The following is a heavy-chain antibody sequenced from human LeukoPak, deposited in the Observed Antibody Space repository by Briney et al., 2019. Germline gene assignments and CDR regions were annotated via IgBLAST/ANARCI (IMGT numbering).Heavy chain of an antibody. D-gene: IGHD2-21*02. CDR3: ARRCGGDCYSDLIFDY. CDR1: GFTFSDYY. Sequence: GGSLRLTCAASGFTFSDYYMSWIRQAPGRGLEWVSYISSSGSTIYYADSVKGRFTISRDNAKSSLYLQMNSLRAEDTAVYYCARRCGGDCYSDLIFDYWGQGTLVTVSS. J-gene: IGHJ4*02. CDR2: ISSSGSTI. V-gene: IGHV3-11*04.